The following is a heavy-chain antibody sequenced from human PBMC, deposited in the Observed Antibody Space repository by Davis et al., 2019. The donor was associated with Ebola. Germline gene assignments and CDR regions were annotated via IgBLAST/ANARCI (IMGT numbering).Heavy chain of an antibody. CDR1: GFTFSSYA. CDR2: VRYDGNNK. Sequence: GGSLRLSCAASGFTFSSYAMSWVRQAPGKGLEWVAFVRYDGNNKYYADSVKGRFTISRDNSKNTLYLQMNSLRAEDTAVYYCARVRWTSGYYFDYWGQGTLVTVSS. CDR3: ARVRWTSGYYFDY. D-gene: IGHD3-22*01. J-gene: IGHJ4*02. V-gene: IGHV3-30*02.